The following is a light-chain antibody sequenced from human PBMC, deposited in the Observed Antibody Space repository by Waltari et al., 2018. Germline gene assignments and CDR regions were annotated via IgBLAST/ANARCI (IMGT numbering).Light chain of an antibody. V-gene: IGLV3-19*01. Sequence: SSELTQDPAVSVALGQTVRITCHGDSLRRTYASWYQQKSGQAPILVIYGRNNRPSGIPDRFSGSSSGNSASLTITGAQAEDEADYYCNSRDSSGSHYVFGAGTKVTVL. CDR3: NSRDSSGSHYV. J-gene: IGLJ1*01. CDR1: SLRRTY. CDR2: GRN.